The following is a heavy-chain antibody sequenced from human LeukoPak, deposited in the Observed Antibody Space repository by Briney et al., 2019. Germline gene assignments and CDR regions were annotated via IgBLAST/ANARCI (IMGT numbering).Heavy chain of an antibody. D-gene: IGHD2-15*01. CDR2: ISGSGGST. V-gene: IGHV3-23*01. Sequence: GGSLRLSCAASGFTFSSYAMSWVRQVPGKGLEWVSAISGSGGSTYYADSVKGRFTISRDNSKNTLYLQMNSLRAEDTAVYYCAKEYCSGGSCYLETWGQGTLVTVSS. CDR3: AKEYCSGGSCYLET. J-gene: IGHJ5*02. CDR1: GFTFSSYA.